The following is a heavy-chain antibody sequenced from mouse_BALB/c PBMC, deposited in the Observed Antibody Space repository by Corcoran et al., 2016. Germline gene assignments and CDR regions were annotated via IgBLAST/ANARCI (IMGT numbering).Heavy chain of an antibody. CDR1: GYSITSGYY. CDR3: ASSSGYYFDY. V-gene: IGHV3-6*02. CDR2: LSYDGSN. J-gene: IGHJ2*01. Sequence: DVQLQESGPGLVKPSQSLSLTCSVTGYSITSGYYWNWIRQFPGNKLEWMGYLSYDGSNNYNPSLKNRISITRDTSKNQFFLKLNSVTTEDTATYYCASSSGYYFDYCAQGTTLTVSS. D-gene: IGHD3-1*01.